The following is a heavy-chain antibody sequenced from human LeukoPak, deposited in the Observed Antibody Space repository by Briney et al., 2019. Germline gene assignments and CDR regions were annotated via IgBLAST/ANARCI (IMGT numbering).Heavy chain of an antibody. D-gene: IGHD6-6*01. Sequence: GGSLRLSCSASGFTFSSYAMHWVRQAPGKGLEYVSVISSNGGSTYYVDSVKGRFTISRDNSKNTLYPQMSSLRAEDTAVYYCVKDLGSSSVGYWGQGTLVTVSS. CDR2: ISSNGGST. CDR1: GFTFSSYA. J-gene: IGHJ4*02. CDR3: VKDLGSSSVGY. V-gene: IGHV3-64D*09.